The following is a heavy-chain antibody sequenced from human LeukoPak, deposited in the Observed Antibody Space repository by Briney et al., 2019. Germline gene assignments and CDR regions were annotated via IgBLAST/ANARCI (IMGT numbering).Heavy chain of an antibody. CDR3: AKEEAQGPYYYDSSGYSSFDY. Sequence: TGGSLRPSCAASGFTFSSYAMSWVRQAPGKGLEWVSAISGSGGSTYYADSVKGRFTISRDNSKNTLYLQMNSLRAEDTAVYYCAKEEAQGPYYYDSSGYSSFDYWGQGTLVTVSS. V-gene: IGHV3-23*01. J-gene: IGHJ4*02. CDR1: GFTFSSYA. CDR2: ISGSGGST. D-gene: IGHD3-22*01.